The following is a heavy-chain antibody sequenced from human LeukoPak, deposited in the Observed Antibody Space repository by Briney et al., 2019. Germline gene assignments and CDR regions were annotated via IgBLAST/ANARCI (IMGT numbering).Heavy chain of an antibody. V-gene: IGHV3-7*01. J-gene: IGHJ4*02. CDR1: GFTFSSRDW. CDR2: IKEDGGEM. CDR3: ASGMIEFDY. Sequence: GGSLRLSCVASGFTFSSRDWMSWVRQAPGKGLEWVANIKEDGGEMYYVDSVKGRFIISRDNAKNSVYLQMNILRVEDTAVYYCASGMIEFDYWGQGTLVTVSS. D-gene: IGHD1-14*01.